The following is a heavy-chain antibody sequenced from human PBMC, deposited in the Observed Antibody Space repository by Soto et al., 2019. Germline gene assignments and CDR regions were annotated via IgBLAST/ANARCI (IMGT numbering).Heavy chain of an antibody. CDR2: IYHSGST. D-gene: IGHD3-3*01. Sequence: SETLSLTCAVSGYSISSGYYWGWIRQPPGKGLEWIGSIYHSGSTYYNPSLKSRVTISVDTSKNQFSLKLSSVTAADTAVYYCARDGGIFGVDYGMDVWGQGTTVTSP. CDR1: GYSISSGYY. CDR3: ARDGGIFGVDYGMDV. V-gene: IGHV4-38-2*02. J-gene: IGHJ6*02.